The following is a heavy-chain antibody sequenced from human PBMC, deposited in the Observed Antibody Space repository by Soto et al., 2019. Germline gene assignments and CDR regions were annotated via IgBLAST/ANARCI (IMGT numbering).Heavy chain of an antibody. CDR2: ISAHNGNT. CDR3: ARGRYGDY. V-gene: IGHV1-18*01. D-gene: IGHD1-1*01. CDR1: GYAFTTYG. Sequence: QVHLVQSGAEVKKPGASVKVSCKGSGYAFTTYGITWVRQAPGQGLEWMGWISAHNGNTNYAQKLQGRVTVTRDTSTSTAYMELRSLGSDDTSVYYCARGRYGDYWGQGALVTVSS. J-gene: IGHJ4*02.